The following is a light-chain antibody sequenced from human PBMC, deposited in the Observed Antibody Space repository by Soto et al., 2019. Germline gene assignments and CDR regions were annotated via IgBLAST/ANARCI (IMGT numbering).Light chain of an antibody. CDR3: QQSYDTLLS. CDR1: QSISNY. J-gene: IGKJ4*01. V-gene: IGKV1-39*01. Sequence: DIQMTQSPSSLSACVGDRVTITCRASQSISNYLNWYQQKGGKAPKLLIHGASSLQSGVPLRFSGSGSGTDFSLTISSLQPEDFATYYCQQSYDTLLSFGGGTKVDIK. CDR2: GAS.